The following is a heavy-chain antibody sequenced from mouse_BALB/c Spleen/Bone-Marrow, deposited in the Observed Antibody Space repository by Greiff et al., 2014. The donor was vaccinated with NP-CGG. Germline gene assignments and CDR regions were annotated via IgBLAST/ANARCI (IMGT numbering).Heavy chain of an antibody. V-gene: IGHV14-3*02. CDR1: GFNIKDTY. CDR2: IDPANGNT. Sequence: VQLQQSGAELVKPGASVKLSCTASGFNIKDTYMHWVKQRPEQGPEWIGRIDPANGNTKYDPKFQGKATITADTSPNTAYLQLSSLTSEDTAVYYCARLGNYGYWGQGTTLTVSS. D-gene: IGHD2-1*01. J-gene: IGHJ2*01. CDR3: ARLGNYGY.